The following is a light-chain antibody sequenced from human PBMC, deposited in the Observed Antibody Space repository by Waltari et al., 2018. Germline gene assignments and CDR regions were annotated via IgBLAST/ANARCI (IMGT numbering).Light chain of an antibody. V-gene: IGLV2-11*01. J-gene: IGLJ3*02. CDR2: DFN. CDR3: CSYAGSDTWA. CDR1: SSDVGGYDY. Sequence: QSALTQPRSVSGSPGHSVTISCTGTSSDVGGYDYVSWYQQHPGKAPKLVIYDFNKRPSGVPDRFSGSKSGNTASLTISGLQADDEADYNCCSYAGSDTWAFGGGTKLTVL.